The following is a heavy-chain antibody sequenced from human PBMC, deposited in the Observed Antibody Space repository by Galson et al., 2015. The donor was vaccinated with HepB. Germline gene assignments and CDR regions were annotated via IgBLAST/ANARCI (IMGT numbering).Heavy chain of an antibody. CDR2: MSSSTTYI. CDR3: ATNTPAAVMRASGMDV. CDR1: GSILSSYS. V-gene: IGHV3-21*01. J-gene: IGHJ6*02. Sequence: SLRLSCAASGSILSSYSMNWVRQAPGKGLEWVSSMSSSTTYIYHADSVKGRFTVSIDNAKNSLFLQMNSLRAEDTAVYYCATNTPAAVMRASGMDVWGQGTAVTVSS. D-gene: IGHD2-2*01.